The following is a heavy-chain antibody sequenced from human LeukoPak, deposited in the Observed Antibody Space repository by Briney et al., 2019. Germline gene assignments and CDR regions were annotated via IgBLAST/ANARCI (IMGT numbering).Heavy chain of an antibody. CDR1: GFAFSSYV. D-gene: IGHD1-1*01. Sequence: GGSLRLPCAASGFAFSSYVINWVRQAPGKGLEWVSAIGGTGRTYYADPVKGRFTISRDNSKNTVFLQMHSLRAEDTAIFYCAKDMTTRGAFDIWGQGTMVTVSS. V-gene: IGHV3-23*01. J-gene: IGHJ3*02. CDR2: IGGTGRT. CDR3: AKDMTTRGAFDI.